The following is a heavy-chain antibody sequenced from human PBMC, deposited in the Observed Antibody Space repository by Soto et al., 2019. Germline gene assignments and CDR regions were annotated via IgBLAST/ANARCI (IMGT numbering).Heavy chain of an antibody. D-gene: IGHD2-15*01. CDR2: ISRSGDRT. J-gene: IGHJ4*02. Sequence: EVQLVESGEGLVQPGGSLRLSCAASGFTFSSYNIHWIRQAPGKGLEFVSAISRSGDRTYYADSVKGRFTITRDNSKNTVWLQMGSWTAEDMAVYYCARARCSSGQCYYFDYWGRGALVSVSS. V-gene: IGHV3-64*02. CDR3: ARARCSSGQCYYFDY. CDR1: GFTFSSYN.